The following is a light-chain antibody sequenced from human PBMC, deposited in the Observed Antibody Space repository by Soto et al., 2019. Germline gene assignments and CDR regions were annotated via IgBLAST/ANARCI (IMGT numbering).Light chain of an antibody. Sequence: EIVLTQSPGTLSLSPGERATLSCRASQSVSTTYLAWYQQKPGQAPRLLIYDASSRATGMPDRFSGSGSGREFNLNISRLEPEDFTVYYCQQYVSSPPWTFGQGTKVKIK. CDR2: DAS. CDR1: QSVSTTY. CDR3: QQYVSSPPWT. J-gene: IGKJ1*01. V-gene: IGKV3-20*01.